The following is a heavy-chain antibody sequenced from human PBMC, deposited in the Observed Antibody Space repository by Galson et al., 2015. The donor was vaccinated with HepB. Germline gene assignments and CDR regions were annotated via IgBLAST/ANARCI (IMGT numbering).Heavy chain of an antibody. J-gene: IGHJ4*02. Sequence: SLRLSCAASGFTFSSYAMSWVCQAPGKGLEWVSAISGSGGSTYYADSVKGRFTISRDNSKNTLYLQMNSLRAEDTAVYYCAKDLTIFGVVIQNYWGQGTLVTVSS. CDR3: AKDLTIFGVVIQNY. D-gene: IGHD3-3*01. CDR2: ISGSGGST. V-gene: IGHV3-23*01. CDR1: GFTFSSYA.